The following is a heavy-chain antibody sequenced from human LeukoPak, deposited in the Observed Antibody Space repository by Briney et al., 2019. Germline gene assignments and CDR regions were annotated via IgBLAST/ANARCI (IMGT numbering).Heavy chain of an antibody. D-gene: IGHD2-2*01. J-gene: IGHJ4*02. CDR3: AGRAEVRAYYFDY. CDR1: GGSISSGDYY. V-gene: IGHV4-30-4*08. CDR2: IYYSGST. Sequence: PSETLSLTCTVSGGSISSGDYYWSWIRQPPGKGLEWIGYIYYSGSTYYNPSLKSRVTISVDTSKNQFSLKLSSVTAADTAVYYCAGRAEVRAYYFDYWGQGTLVTVSS.